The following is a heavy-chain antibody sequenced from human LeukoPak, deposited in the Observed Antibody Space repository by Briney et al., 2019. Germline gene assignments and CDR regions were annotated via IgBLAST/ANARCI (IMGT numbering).Heavy chain of an antibody. J-gene: IGHJ4*02. CDR2: IWHDGSHK. CDR3: AREISGSGSYPDF. D-gene: IGHD3-10*01. Sequence: GRSLRLSCAAYGFAFYTYAMHWVRQAPGQGLEWVALIWHDGSHKFYSNSVRGQFTISRDNSKNTVSLQMNNLRPEDTAVYYCAREISGSGSYPDFWGQGTLVTVSS. CDR1: GFAFYTYA. V-gene: IGHV3-33*01.